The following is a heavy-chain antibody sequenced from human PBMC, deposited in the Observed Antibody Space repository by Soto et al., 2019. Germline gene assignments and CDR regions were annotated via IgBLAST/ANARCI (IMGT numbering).Heavy chain of an antibody. CDR2: IYHSGST. J-gene: IGHJ4*02. Sequence: SETLSLTCAVSGGSISSSNWWSWVRQPPGKGLEWIGEIYHSGSTNYNPSLKSRVTISVDTSKNQFSLKLSSVTAADTAVYYCASNLGGYDFWNDYSYFDYWGQATLITVS. CDR3: ASNLGGYDFWNDYSYFDY. V-gene: IGHV4-4*02. D-gene: IGHD3-3*01. CDR1: GGSISSSNW.